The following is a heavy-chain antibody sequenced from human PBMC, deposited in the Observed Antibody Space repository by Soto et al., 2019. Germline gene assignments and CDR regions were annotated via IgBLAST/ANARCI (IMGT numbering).Heavy chain of an antibody. CDR3: ARAGGLGAAAVAY. Sequence: QLQLQESGSGLVKPSQTLSLTCAVSGGSISSGGYSWSWIRQPPGKGLEWIGYIYHSGSTYYNPSLKGLVTRSVDRSKNTSSLKLSSGTAAATAVYYWARAGGLGAAAVAYWGQGTLVTVSS. CDR1: GGSISSGGYS. CDR2: IYHSGST. J-gene: IGHJ4*02. V-gene: IGHV4-30-2*01. D-gene: IGHD3-16*01.